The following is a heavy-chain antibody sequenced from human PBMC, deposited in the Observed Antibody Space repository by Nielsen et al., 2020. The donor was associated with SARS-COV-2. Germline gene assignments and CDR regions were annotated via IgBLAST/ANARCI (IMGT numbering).Heavy chain of an antibody. CDR1: GFTFSSYA. Sequence: GESLKISCAASGFTFSSYAMSWVRQAPGKGLEWVSAISGTGGSTYYADSVKGRFTISRDNSKNTLYLQMNSLRAEDTAVYYCAKALRSGWPFDYWGQGTLLTVSS. J-gene: IGHJ4*02. CDR2: ISGTGGST. V-gene: IGHV3-23*01. D-gene: IGHD6-19*01. CDR3: AKALRSGWPFDY.